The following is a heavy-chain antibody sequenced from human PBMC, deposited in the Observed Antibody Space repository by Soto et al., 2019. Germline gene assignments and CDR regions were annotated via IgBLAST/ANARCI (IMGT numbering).Heavy chain of an antibody. Sequence: EVHLLESGGGLVQPGGSLRLSCAASGFTFSDYAMTWVRQAPGKGLQWVSTISNDGDLTYYPDSMKGRFTISRDNSKNTVYLQMNSLRAEDTALYFCARDQSTWNHRGYFDYWGQGTLVTVSS. J-gene: IGHJ4*02. CDR3: ARDQSTWNHRGYFDY. D-gene: IGHD1-1*01. CDR1: GFTFSDYA. V-gene: IGHV3-23*01. CDR2: ISNDGDLT.